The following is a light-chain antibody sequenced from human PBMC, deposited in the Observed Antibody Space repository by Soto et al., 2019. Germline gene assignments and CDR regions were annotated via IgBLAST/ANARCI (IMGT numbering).Light chain of an antibody. CDR1: SSNIGSNS. CDR3: AAWDDSLNGVV. CDR2: SSN. V-gene: IGLV1-44*01. J-gene: IGLJ2*01. Sequence: QAVVTQPPSASGTPGQRVTISCSGSSSNIGSNSVNWYQQLPGTAPKLLMYSSNQRPSGVPDRFSGSKSGTSASLAISGLQSEDEADYYCAAWDDSLNGVVFGGGTMVTVL.